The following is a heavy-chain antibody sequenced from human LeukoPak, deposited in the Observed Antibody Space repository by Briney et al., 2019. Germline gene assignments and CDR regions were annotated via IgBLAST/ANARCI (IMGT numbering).Heavy chain of an antibody. D-gene: IGHD3-3*01. Sequence: PGRSLRLSCAASGFTFSRCTMHWVRQAPGKGLEWVALISKDGSTINYAASVKGRFTISRDNSNNMVYLQMNSLRTEDTAVYYCSSATFEVGGAVDYWGQGTLVTVSS. J-gene: IGHJ4*02. CDR1: GFTFSRCT. CDR3: SSATFEVGGAVDY. V-gene: IGHV3-30-3*01. CDR2: ISKDGSTI.